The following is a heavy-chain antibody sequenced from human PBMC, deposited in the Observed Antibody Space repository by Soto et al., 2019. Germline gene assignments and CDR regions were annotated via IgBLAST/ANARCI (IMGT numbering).Heavy chain of an antibody. CDR2: ISFYNGHT. D-gene: IGHD3-10*01. J-gene: IGHJ5*02. CDR1: GDTVTKYG. Sequence: ASVKVSCKASGDTVTKYGISWVRQAPGQGLEWLGWISFYNGHTNYAQKVQGRVTMTTDTSTSTAYMELRSLRSDDTAVYYCARGVGSGSYYNQYNWFDPWGQGTLVTVSS. V-gene: IGHV1-18*01. CDR3: ARGVGSGSYYNQYNWFDP.